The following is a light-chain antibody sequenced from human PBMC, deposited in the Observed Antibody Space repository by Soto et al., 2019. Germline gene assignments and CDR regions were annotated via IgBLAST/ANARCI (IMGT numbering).Light chain of an antibody. J-gene: IGKJ1*01. V-gene: IGKV1-33*01. Sequence: DIQMTQSPSSLSASVGDRVTITCQASQDITNYLHWFQQKPGKAPKLLIYDASNLETGVPSRFSGSGSGTEFTLTISSLQPDDSATYYCQQYNTFWTFGQGTKVDIK. CDR2: DAS. CDR1: QDITNY. CDR3: QQYNTFWT.